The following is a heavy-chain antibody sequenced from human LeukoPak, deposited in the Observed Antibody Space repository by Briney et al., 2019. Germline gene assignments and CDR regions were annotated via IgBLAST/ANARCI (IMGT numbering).Heavy chain of an antibody. Sequence: ASVKVSCKASGYTFTGYYMHWVRQAPGQGLEWMGWINPNSGVTNYAQKFQGRVTMTRDTSISTAYMELSRLRSDDTAVYYCARVGRIAVAGTDWGQGTLVTSPQ. CDR2: INPNSGVT. J-gene: IGHJ4*02. CDR1: GYTFTGYY. D-gene: IGHD6-19*01. CDR3: ARVGRIAVAGTD. V-gene: IGHV1-2*02.